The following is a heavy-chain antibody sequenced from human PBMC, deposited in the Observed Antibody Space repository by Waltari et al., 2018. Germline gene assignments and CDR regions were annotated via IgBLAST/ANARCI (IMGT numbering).Heavy chain of an antibody. CDR1: GFTFSSYG. J-gene: IGHJ3*02. CDR3: AKGSGRFRELFHGDAFDI. Sequence: QVQLVESGGGVVQPGGSLRLSCAASGFTFSSYGMHWVRQAPGKGLEWVAFIRYDGSNKYYADSVKGRFTISRDNSKNTLYLQMNSLRAEDTAVYYCAKGSGRFRELFHGDAFDIWGQGTMVTVSS. CDR2: IRYDGSNK. V-gene: IGHV3-30*02. D-gene: IGHD3-10*01.